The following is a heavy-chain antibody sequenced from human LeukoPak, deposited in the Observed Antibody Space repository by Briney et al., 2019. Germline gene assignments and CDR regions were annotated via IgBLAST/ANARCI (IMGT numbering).Heavy chain of an antibody. D-gene: IGHD5-24*01. CDR2: IYTSGST. V-gene: IGHV4-4*07. CDR1: GGSISSYY. Sequence: SETLSLICTVSGGSISSYYWSWIRQPAGKGLEWIGRIYTSGSTNYNPSLKSRVTMSVDTSKNQFSLKLSSVTAADTAVYYCARDQYGYSTNWFDPWGQGTLVTVSS. CDR3: ARDQYGYSTNWFDP. J-gene: IGHJ5*02.